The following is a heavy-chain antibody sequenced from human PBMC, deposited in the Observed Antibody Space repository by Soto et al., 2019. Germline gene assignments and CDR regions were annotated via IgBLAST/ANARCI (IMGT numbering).Heavy chain of an antibody. D-gene: IGHD2-2*01. CDR3: ASWTDCSSTSRSMRPHAFDI. V-gene: IGHV1-69*02. Sequence: SVKVSCKASGGTFSSYTISWVRQAPGQGLEWMGRIIPILGIANYAQKFQGRVTITADKSTSTAYMELSSLRSEDTAVYYCASWTDCSSTSRSMRPHAFDIWGQGTMVTVSS. CDR1: GGTFSSYT. J-gene: IGHJ3*02. CDR2: IIPILGIA.